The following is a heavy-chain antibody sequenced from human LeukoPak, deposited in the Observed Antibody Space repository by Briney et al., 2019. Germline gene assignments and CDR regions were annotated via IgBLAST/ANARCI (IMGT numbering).Heavy chain of an antibody. CDR3: ATDYYDSSGYYTGTY. D-gene: IGHD3-22*01. CDR1: GFTFSGYW. Sequence: PGGSLRFSCAASGFTFSGYWMNWVRQAPGKGLEWVANIKKEGSERHYVDSVKGRFTISRDNAKNSLYLQMNSLRADDTAVYYCATDYYDSSGYYTGTYWGQGTLVTVSS. J-gene: IGHJ4*02. CDR2: IKKEGSER. V-gene: IGHV3-7*03.